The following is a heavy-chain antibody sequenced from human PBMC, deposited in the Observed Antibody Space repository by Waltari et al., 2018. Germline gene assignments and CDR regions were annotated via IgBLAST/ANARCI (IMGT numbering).Heavy chain of an antibody. J-gene: IGHJ6*02. V-gene: IGHV3-9*01. CDR1: GFTFDDYA. CDR2: ISWNSGSI. Sequence: EVQLVESGGGLVQPGRSLRLSCAASGFTFDDYAMHWVRQAPGKGLEWVSGISWNSGSIGYADSVKGRFTISRDNAKNSLYLQMNSLRAEDTAVYYCAKDGAVVPAAMDQDYYYGMDVWGQGTTVTVSS. CDR3: AKDGAVVPAAMDQDYYYGMDV. D-gene: IGHD2-2*01.